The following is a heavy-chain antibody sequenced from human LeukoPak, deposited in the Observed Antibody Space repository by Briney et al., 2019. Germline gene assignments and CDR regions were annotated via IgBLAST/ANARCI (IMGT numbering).Heavy chain of an antibody. CDR2: IYTSGST. Sequence: KPSETLSLTCTVSGGSISSYYWSWIRQPAGKGLEWIGRIYTSGSTNYNPSLKSRVTMSVDTSKNQFSLKLSSVTAADTAVYYCARAPDYDSSGYYFYFDYWGQGTLVTVSS. CDR1: GGSISSYY. J-gene: IGHJ4*02. CDR3: ARAPDYDSSGYYFYFDY. D-gene: IGHD3-22*01. V-gene: IGHV4-4*07.